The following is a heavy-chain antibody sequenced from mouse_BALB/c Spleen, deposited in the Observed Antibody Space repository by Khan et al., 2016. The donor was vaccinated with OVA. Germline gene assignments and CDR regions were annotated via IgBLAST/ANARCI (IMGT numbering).Heavy chain of an antibody. J-gene: IGHJ2*01. Sequence: EVQLVESGGGLVKPGGSLKLSCAASGFTFSNYAMSWVRQTPEKRPEWVASISGGGGDTFYPDSVKDRFTISRDHARNILYLQMSSLRSEDTAMYYCARTTVVPFDYWGQGTTLTVSS. CDR2: ISGGGGDT. D-gene: IGHD1-1*01. V-gene: IGHV5-6-5*01. CDR3: ARTTVVPFDY. CDR1: GFTFSNYA.